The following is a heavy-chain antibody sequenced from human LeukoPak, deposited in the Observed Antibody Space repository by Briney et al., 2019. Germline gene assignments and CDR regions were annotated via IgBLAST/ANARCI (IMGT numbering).Heavy chain of an antibody. Sequence: GGSLRLSCAASGFTFSTYSVNWVRQARGKGLEWVSYISSSSSTIYYADSVKGRFTISRDNAKNSLYLQMTSLRAEDTAVYYCARDAPYESRFDIWGQGTMVTVSS. CDR2: ISSSSSTI. D-gene: IGHD3-3*01. V-gene: IGHV3-48*01. J-gene: IGHJ3*02. CDR3: ARDAPYESRFDI. CDR1: GFTFSTYS.